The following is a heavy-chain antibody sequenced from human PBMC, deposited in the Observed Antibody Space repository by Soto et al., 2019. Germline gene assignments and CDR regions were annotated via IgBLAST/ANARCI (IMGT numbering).Heavy chain of an antibody. J-gene: IGHJ5*01. CDR2: MYTSGTT. CDR1: GGSITSNY. CDR3: ARERSAPSWIDS. V-gene: IGHV4-4*07. D-gene: IGHD2-2*01. Sequence: QVQLQESGPGLVKPSETLSLICTVSGGSITSNYWTWIRQPAGRGLEWIGRMYTSGTTDYNPSLKSRVTMSVDTSKNQFSLKLSSVTAADTAVYYCARERSAPSWIDSWGQGILVTVSS.